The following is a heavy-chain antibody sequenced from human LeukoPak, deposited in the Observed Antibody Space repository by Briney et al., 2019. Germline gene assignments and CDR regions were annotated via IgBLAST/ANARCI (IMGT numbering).Heavy chain of an antibody. CDR2: INPNSGGT. D-gene: IGHD1-1*01. CDR1: GYTFTDYY. V-gene: IGHV1-2*02. J-gene: IGHJ4*02. Sequence: ASVKVSCKASGYTFTDYYIHWVRQAPGQGLEWVGWINPNSGGTNYAQKFQGRVTMTRDTSISTAYMELSRLGSDDTAVYYCARDLLGQLYYFDYWGQGTLVTVSS. CDR3: ARDLLGQLYYFDY.